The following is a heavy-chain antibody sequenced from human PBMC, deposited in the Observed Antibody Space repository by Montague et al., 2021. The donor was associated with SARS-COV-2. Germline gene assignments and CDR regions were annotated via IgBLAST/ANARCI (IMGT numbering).Heavy chain of an antibody. Sequence: SLRLSCAASGFTFSSYAMHWVRRAPGKGLEWVAVISYDGSNKYYADSVKGRFTISRDNSKNTLYLQMNSLGAEDTAVYYCANQLVGLYGMDVWGQGTTVTVSS. CDR3: ANQLVGLYGMDV. D-gene: IGHD1-26*01. CDR1: GFTFSSYA. V-gene: IGHV3-30*04. CDR2: ISYDGSNK. J-gene: IGHJ6*02.